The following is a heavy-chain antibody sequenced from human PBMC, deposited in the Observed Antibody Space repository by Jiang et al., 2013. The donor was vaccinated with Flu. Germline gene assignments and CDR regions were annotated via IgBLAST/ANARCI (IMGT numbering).Heavy chain of an antibody. V-gene: IGHV1-18*04. CDR3: ARGTPSCLLPSGPSSSCELDV. J-gene: IGHJ6*02. Sequence: SCRTSGYTLVNTSSPGCARPLDRGLEWMGWIGADNTRPAYAQSLQGRASMTTVVSKKIAYIEIRSLRSDDTAVYYCARGTPSCLLPSGPSSSCELDVWGLGTTVTVS. CDR2: IGADNTRP. CDR1: GYTLVNTS.